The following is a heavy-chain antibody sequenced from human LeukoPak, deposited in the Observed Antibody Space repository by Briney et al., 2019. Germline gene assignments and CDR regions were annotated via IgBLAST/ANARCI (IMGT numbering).Heavy chain of an antibody. CDR2: IYTGGNT. D-gene: IGHD6-19*01. Sequence: SETLSLTCTVSGGSISSYYWSWIRQPAGKGLEWVGLIYTGGNTNYNPSLKSRVTISVDTSRKQLSLQLNSVTAADTAVYYCARWRAVTGFYFDSWGQGTLVTVSS. J-gene: IGHJ4*02. V-gene: IGHV4-4*07. CDR1: GGSISSYY. CDR3: ARWRAVTGFYFDS.